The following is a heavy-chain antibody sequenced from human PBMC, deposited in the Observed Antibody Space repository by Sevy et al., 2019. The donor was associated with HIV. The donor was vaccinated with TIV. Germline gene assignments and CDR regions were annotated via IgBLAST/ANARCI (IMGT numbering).Heavy chain of an antibody. CDR2: ISYDGSNN. J-gene: IGHJ5*02. D-gene: IGHD3-3*01. Sequence: GGSLRLSCAASGFTFSDYAMHWVRQAPGKGLEWVAVISYDGSNNYYADSVKGRFTISRDNSKNTLYLQMNSLRPEDTAVFYCARGMGDLWSGYYRVDPWGPGTLVTVSS. CDR1: GFTFSDYA. CDR3: ARGMGDLWSGYYRVDP. V-gene: IGHV3-30-3*01.